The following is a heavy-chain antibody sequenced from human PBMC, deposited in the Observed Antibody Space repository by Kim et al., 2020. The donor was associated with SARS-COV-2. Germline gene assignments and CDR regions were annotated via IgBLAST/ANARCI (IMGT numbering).Heavy chain of an antibody. D-gene: IGHD3-22*01. J-gene: IGHJ6*02. CDR1: GFTFSSYS. V-gene: IGHV3-48*04. CDR2: ISSSSSTI. Sequence: GGSLRLSCAASGFTFSSYSMNWVRQAPGKGLEWVSYISSSSSTIYYADSVKGRFTISRDNAKNSLYLQMNSLRAEDTAVYYCARQVYYYDSSGYTHGYYYYGMDVWGQGTTVTVSS. CDR3: ARQVYYYDSSGYTHGYYYYGMDV.